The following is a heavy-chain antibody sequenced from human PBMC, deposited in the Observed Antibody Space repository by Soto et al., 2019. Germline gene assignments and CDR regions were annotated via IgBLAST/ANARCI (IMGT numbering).Heavy chain of an antibody. D-gene: IGHD3-10*01. V-gene: IGHV1-3*01. CDR3: GRGSRLNWFAP. Sequence: QVQLVQSGAEVKKPGASVKVSCKASGYTFTNYAMHWVRQAPGQRLEWMGWINAGNGNTKYSQKFQGRVTITRDTSASTAYMELSSLRSEDTAVYYCGRGSRLNWFAPWGQGTLVTVSS. CDR1: GYTFTNYA. CDR2: INAGNGNT. J-gene: IGHJ5*02.